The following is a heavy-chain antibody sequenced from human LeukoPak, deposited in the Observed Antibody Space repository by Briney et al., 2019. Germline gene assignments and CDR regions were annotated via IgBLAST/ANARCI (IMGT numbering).Heavy chain of an antibody. V-gene: IGHV4-34*01. CDR1: GGSFSGYY. J-gene: IGHJ4*02. Sequence: PSETLSLTCAVYGGSFSGYYWSWIRQPPGKGLEWIGEINHSGSTNYNPSLKSRVTISVDTSKNQFSLKLSSVTAADTAVYYCARRCYGSGSCLDYWGQGTLVTVPS. CDR3: ARRCYGSGSCLDY. CDR2: INHSGST. D-gene: IGHD3-10*01.